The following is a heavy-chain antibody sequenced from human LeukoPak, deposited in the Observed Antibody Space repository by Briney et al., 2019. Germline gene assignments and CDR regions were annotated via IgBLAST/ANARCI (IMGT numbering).Heavy chain of an antibody. CDR2: IYYSGST. V-gene: IGHV4-59*12. CDR3: ARYYYGSGSYYRSTHWFDP. J-gene: IGHJ5*02. Sequence: SETLSLTCTVSGGSISSYYWSWIRQPPGKGLEWIGYIYYSGSTYYNPSLKSRVTISVDTSKNQFSLKLSSVTAADTAVYYCARYYYGSGSYYRSTHWFDPWGQGTLVTVSS. D-gene: IGHD3-10*01. CDR1: GGSISSYY.